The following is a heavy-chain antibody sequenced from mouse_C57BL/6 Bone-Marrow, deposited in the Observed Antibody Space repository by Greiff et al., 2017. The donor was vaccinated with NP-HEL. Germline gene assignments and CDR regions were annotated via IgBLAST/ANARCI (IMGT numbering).Heavy chain of an antibody. CDR1: GYTFTDYY. D-gene: IGHD2-3*01. Sequence: VQLQQSGPELVKPGASVKISCKASGYTFTDYYMNWVKQSHGKSLEWIGDINPNNGGTSYNQKFKGKATLTVDKSSSTAYMELRSLTSEDSAVYYCARLGYDGYPYYFDYWGQGTTLTVSS. CDR3: ARLGYDGYPYYFDY. V-gene: IGHV1-26*01. CDR2: INPNNGGT. J-gene: IGHJ2*01.